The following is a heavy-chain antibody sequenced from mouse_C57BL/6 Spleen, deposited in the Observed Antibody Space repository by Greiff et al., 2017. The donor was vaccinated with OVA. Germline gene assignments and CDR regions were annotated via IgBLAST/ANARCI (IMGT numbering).Heavy chain of an antibody. D-gene: IGHD3-3*01. Sequence: DVHLVESGGGLVKPGGSLKLSCAASGFTFSDYGMHWVRPAPGKGLEWVAYISSGSSTIYYADTVKGRFTISKDNAKNTLFLQMTRLWSEDTAMYYCARRGTNWYFDVWGTGTTVTVSS. V-gene: IGHV5-17*01. CDR2: ISSGSSTI. J-gene: IGHJ1*03. CDR3: ARRGTNWYFDV. CDR1: GFTFSDYG.